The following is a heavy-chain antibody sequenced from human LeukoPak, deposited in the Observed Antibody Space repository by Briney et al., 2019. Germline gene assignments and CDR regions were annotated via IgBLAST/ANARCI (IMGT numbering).Heavy chain of an antibody. CDR2: IYTSGST. D-gene: IGHD6-6*01. Sequence: SETPSLTCTVSSGSISSGSYYWSWIRQPAGKGLEWIGRIYTSGSTNYNPSLKSRVTISVDTSKNQFSLKLSSVTAADTAVYYCARQAYSSSSGGGGSYYFDYWGQGTLVTVSS. CDR1: SGSISSGSYY. J-gene: IGHJ4*02. CDR3: ARQAYSSSSGGGGSYYFDY. V-gene: IGHV4-61*02.